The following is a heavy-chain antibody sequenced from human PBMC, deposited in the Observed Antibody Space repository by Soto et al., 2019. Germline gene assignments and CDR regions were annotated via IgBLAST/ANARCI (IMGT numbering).Heavy chain of an antibody. CDR3: ARLRVGVNWYFDL. D-gene: IGHD1-26*01. CDR1: GFNFGEYY. Sequence: QMQLVESGGALVKPGGSLRLSCAASGFNFGEYYMSWVRQAPGKGLEWVSFVSSSGGYTKYSDSVGGRFTVSRDNGKNSLHLQLNSLRVEDTAVYYCARLRVGVNWYFDLWGRGTFFTVSS. V-gene: IGHV3-11*06. CDR2: VSSSGGYT. J-gene: IGHJ2*01.